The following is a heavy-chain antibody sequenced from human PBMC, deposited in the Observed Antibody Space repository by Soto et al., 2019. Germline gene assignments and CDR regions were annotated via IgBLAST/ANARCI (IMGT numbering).Heavy chain of an antibody. V-gene: IGHV3-30-3*01. CDR1: GFTFSSYA. J-gene: IGHJ4*02. CDR2: ISYDGSNK. D-gene: IGHD3-22*01. Sequence: SLRLSCAASGFTFSSYAMHWVRQAPGKGLEWVAVISYDGSNKYYADSVKGRFTISRDNSKNTLYLQMNSLRAEDTAVYYCARDRNYYDSSGYYSPPDYWGQGXLVTVSS. CDR3: ARDRNYYDSSGYYSPPDY.